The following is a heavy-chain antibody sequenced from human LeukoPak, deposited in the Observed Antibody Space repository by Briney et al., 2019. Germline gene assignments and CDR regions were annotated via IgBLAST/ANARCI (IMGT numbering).Heavy chain of an antibody. Sequence: PGGSLRLSFSASGFSVSIFSMGSVPHSPRKGLEWLSAINLIGNATFYARPVKGRSTIPRTNSKNTLYWHMDISRPDDTAISYCTQEIHVAVAVADYYYFYMDVWGRGTEVTVSS. V-gene: IGHV3-23*01. CDR3: TQEIHVAVAVADYYYFYMDV. J-gene: IGHJ6*03. CDR2: INLIGNAT. D-gene: IGHD6-19*01. CDR1: GFSVSIFS.